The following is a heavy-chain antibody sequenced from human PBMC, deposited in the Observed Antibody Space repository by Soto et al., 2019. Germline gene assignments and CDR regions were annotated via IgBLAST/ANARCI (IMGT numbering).Heavy chain of an antibody. V-gene: IGHV3-23*01. J-gene: IGHJ6*03. Sequence: EVQLLESGGGLVQPGGSLSLSCAASGFTFSSYAMSWVRQAPGKGLEWVSAISGSGGSTYYADSVKGRFTISRDNAKTTLYLQMNSLRAEDTAVYYCAKGARGYLYYYYYYMDVWGKGTTVTVSS. CDR3: AKGARGYLYYYYYYMDV. CDR1: GFTFSSYA. CDR2: ISGSGGST. D-gene: IGHD3-22*01.